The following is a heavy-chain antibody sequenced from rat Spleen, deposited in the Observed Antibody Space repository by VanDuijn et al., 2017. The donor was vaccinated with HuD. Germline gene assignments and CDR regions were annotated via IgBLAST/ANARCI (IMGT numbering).Heavy chain of an antibody. CDR1: GFTFSNFD. CDR2: ISYEGSGT. CDR3: ARPSTETYCFDY. J-gene: IGHJ2*01. V-gene: IGHV5-22*01. D-gene: IGHD1-11*01. Sequence: EVQLVESGGGLVQPGGSMKLSCAPSGFTFSNFDMAWVRQAPKKGLEWVASISYEGSGTYYGDSVKGRFTISRDNAKSTLYLQMNSLRSEDTATYYCARPSTETYCFDYWGQGVMVTVSS.